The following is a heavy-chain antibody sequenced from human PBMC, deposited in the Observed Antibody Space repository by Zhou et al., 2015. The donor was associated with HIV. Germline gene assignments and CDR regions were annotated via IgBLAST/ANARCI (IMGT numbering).Heavy chain of an antibody. CDR1: GFAFNRFS. D-gene: IGHD1-26*01. CDR2: ISGSGDT. CDR3: ARERIVGGHNWFDP. V-gene: IGHV3-48*01. Sequence: EVHLVESGGGLAQPGGSLRLSCAASGFAFNRFSMNWVRQAPGKGLEWIAYISGSGDTYYADSVKGRFTISSDSATNSLFLQMNSLRAEDTAIYYCARERIVGGHNWFDPWGQGTLVTVSS. J-gene: IGHJ5*02.